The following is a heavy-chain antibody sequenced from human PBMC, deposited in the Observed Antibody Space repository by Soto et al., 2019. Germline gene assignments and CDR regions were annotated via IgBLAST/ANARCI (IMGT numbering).Heavy chain of an antibody. V-gene: IGHV1-69*01. J-gene: IGHJ6*02. Sequence: QVQLVESGGGVVQPGRSLRLSCAASGFTFSSYAISWVRQAPGQGLEWMGGIIPIFGTANYAQKFQGRVTITADESTSTAYMELSSLRSEDTAVYYCARGDKGGSYSDYYGMDVWGQGTTVTVSS. CDR1: GFTFSSYA. D-gene: IGHD1-26*01. CDR2: IIPIFGTA. CDR3: ARGDKGGSYSDYYGMDV.